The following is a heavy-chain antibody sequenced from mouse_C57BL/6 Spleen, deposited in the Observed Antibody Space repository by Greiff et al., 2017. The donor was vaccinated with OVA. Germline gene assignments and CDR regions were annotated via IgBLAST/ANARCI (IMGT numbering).Heavy chain of an antibody. D-gene: IGHD1-1*01. CDR3: ARAGSSLYYFDY. V-gene: IGHV1-82*01. J-gene: IGHJ2*01. Sequence: QVQLQQSGPELVKPGASVKISCKASGYAFSSSWMNWVKQRPGKGLEWIGRIYPGDGDTNYNGKVKGKATLTADKSSSTAYMQLSSLTSEDSAVYFCARAGSSLYYFDYWGQGTTLTVSS. CDR1: GYAFSSSW. CDR2: IYPGDGDT.